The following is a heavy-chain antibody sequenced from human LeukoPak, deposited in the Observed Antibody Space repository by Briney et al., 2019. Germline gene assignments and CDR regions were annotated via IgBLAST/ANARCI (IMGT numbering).Heavy chain of an antibody. J-gene: IGHJ4*02. D-gene: IGHD4-23*01. CDR3: AKDWTTVVTPKGYYFDS. CDR1: GVSFNNYA. CDR2: ISTTGGST. V-gene: IGHV3-23*01. Sequence: GGSLRLSCAASGVSFNNYAMSWVRQAPGKGLEWVSAISTTGGSTYYAHSVKGRFTISRDNSKNTLSLQMDSLRVEDTAVYYCAKDWTTVVTPKGYYFDSWGQGTLVTVSS.